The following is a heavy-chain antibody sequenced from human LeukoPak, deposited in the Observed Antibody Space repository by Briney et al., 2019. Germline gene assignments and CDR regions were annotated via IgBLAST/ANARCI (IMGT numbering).Heavy chain of an antibody. J-gene: IGHJ4*02. D-gene: IGHD3-10*01. CDR1: GGSISSGGYY. Sequence: ASETLSLTCTVSGGSISSGGYYWSWIRQHPGKGLEWIGYIYYSRSTYYNPSLKSRVTISVDTSKNQFSLKLSSVTAADTAVYYCARDYYGSGSYLGTDYWGQGTLVTVSS. CDR3: ARDYYGSGSYLGTDY. V-gene: IGHV4-31*03. CDR2: IYYSRST.